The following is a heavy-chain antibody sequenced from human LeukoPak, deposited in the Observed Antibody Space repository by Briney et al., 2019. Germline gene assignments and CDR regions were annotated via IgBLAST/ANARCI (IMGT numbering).Heavy chain of an antibody. CDR1: GFTFSTYS. Sequence: GGSLRLSCAVSGFTFSTYSMHWVRQAPGKGLVWVSYIKPDGSNTAYADSVRGRFTISRDNAKNTLYLQMDSLRAEETAVYYCARNEGSFWGQGTLVTVSS. CDR3: ARNEGSF. V-gene: IGHV3-74*01. CDR2: IKPDGSNT. J-gene: IGHJ4*02. D-gene: IGHD1-26*01.